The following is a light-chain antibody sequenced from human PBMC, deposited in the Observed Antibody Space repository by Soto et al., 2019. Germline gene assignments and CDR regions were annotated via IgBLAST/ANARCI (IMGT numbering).Light chain of an antibody. CDR3: QSYDSSLSGTV. CDR1: SSNIGAGYD. Sequence: QSVLTQPPSVSGVPGQRVTISCTGSSSNIGAGYDVHWYQQLPGTAPTLLSYGNTNRPSGVPDRFSGSKSATSASLAITGLQAEDEADYYCQSYDSSLSGTVFGGGTQLTVL. CDR2: GNT. J-gene: IGLJ7*01. V-gene: IGLV1-40*01.